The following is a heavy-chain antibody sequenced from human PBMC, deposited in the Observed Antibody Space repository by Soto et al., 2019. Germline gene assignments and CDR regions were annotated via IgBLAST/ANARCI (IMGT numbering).Heavy chain of an antibody. J-gene: IGHJ4*02. CDR2: IYHSGTT. Sequence: SETLSLTCAVSGGSTSSTNWWTWVRQSPGRGLEWIGEIYHSGTTNYSPSLKSRVNIAVDMSTNHLSLTLISVTAADTAVYYCALPATALFDFWGKGRLVTV. CDR3: ALPATALFDF. CDR1: GGSTSSTNW. V-gene: IGHV4-4*02. D-gene: IGHD1-1*01.